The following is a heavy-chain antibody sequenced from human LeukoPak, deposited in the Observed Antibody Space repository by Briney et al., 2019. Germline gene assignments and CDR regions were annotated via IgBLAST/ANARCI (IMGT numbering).Heavy chain of an antibody. V-gene: IGHV1-69*05. CDR2: IIPIFGTA. CDR1: GGTFTSYA. CDR3: ASWGLTVTYFQH. D-gene: IGHD4-17*01. Sequence: SVKVSCKASGGTFTSYAISWVRQAPGQGLEWMGRIIPIFGTANYAQKFQGRVTITTDESTSTAYMELSSLRSEDTAVYYCASWGLTVTYFQHWGQGTLVTVSS. J-gene: IGHJ1*01.